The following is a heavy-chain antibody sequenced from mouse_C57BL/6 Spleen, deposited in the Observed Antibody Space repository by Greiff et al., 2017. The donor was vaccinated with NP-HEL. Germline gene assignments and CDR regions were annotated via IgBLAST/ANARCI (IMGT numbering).Heavy chain of an antibody. V-gene: IGHV1-81*01. CDR3: ARGDYDGYYGWYFDV. CDR1: GYTFTSYG. Sequence: QVQLKQSGAELARPGASVKLSCKASGYTFTSYGISWVKQRTGQGLEWIGEIYPRSGNTYYNEKFKGKATLTADKSSSTAYMELRSLTSEDSAVYFCARGDYDGYYGWYFDVWGTGTTVTVSS. CDR2: IYPRSGNT. J-gene: IGHJ1*03. D-gene: IGHD2-3*01.